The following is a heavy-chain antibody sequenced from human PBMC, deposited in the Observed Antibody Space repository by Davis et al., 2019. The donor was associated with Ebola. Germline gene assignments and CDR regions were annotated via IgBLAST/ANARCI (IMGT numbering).Heavy chain of an antibody. CDR1: GGSFSGYY. CDR3: ARKMGAVAGTSGYVDH. D-gene: IGHD6-19*01. CDR2: INHSGST. J-gene: IGHJ4*02. Sequence: PSETLSLTCAVYGGSFSGYYWSWIRQPPGKGLEWIGEINHSGSTNYNPSLKSRVTISVDTAKNQFSLKVNSVTAADTAVYYCARKMGAVAGTSGYVDHWGQGTLVTVSS. V-gene: IGHV4-34*01.